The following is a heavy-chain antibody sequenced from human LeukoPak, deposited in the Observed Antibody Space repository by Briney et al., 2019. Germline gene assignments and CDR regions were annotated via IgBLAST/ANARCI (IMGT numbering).Heavy chain of an antibody. V-gene: IGHV1-46*01. Sequence: ASVKVSCKASGYTFTSYYMHWVRQAPGQGLEWMGIINPSGGSTSYAQKFQGRVTMTRDTSTSTVYMELSSLRSEDMAVYYCASLLYYYDSSGTKGVWGQGTLVTVSS. J-gene: IGHJ4*02. CDR2: INPSGGST. CDR1: GYTFTSYY. CDR3: ASLLYYYDSSGTKGV. D-gene: IGHD3-22*01.